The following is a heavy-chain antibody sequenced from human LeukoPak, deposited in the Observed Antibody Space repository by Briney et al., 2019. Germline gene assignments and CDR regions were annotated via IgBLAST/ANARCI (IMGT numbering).Heavy chain of an antibody. CDR2: IYYSGST. Sequence: SETLSLTCTVSGGSISSSSYSWGWIRQPPGKGLEWIGSIYYSGSTYYNPSLKSRVTISVDTSKNQFSLKLSSVTAADTAVYYCARYSSSWYYFDYWGQGTLVTVSS. D-gene: IGHD6-13*01. CDR3: ARYSSSWYYFDY. V-gene: IGHV4-39*01. CDR1: GGSISSSSYS. J-gene: IGHJ4*02.